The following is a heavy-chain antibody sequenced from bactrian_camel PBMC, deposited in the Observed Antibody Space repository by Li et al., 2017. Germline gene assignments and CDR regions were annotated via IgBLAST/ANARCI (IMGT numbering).Heavy chain of an antibody. CDR2: IDIAGNT. CDR3: AADNGPYGDLCRPSERYEYNY. J-gene: IGHJ4*01. Sequence: HVQLVESGGGSVQAGGSLRLSCAASGSIHSRAHMGWFRQAAGKQREGVAAIDIAGNTRLSDSVKGRFTASRDDAKNIMYPQMNTLKPEDTAMYYCAADNGPYGDLCRPSERYEYNYWGQGTQVTVS. D-gene: IGHD3*01. V-gene: IGHV3S53*01. CDR1: GSIHSRAH.